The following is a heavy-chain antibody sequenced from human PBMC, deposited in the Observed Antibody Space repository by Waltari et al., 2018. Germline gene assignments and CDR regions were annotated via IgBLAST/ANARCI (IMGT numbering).Heavy chain of an antibody. Sequence: QITLKESGPTLVKPTQTLTLTCTFSGFSLSTSGVGVGWIRQPPGKALEWLALIYWNDDKRYSPSLKSRLTITKDTSKNQVVLTMTNMDPVDTATYYCAHFRDAYCGGDCYSTEYFQHWGQGTLVTVSS. CDR3: AHFRDAYCGGDCYSTEYFQH. CDR2: IYWNDDK. J-gene: IGHJ1*01. V-gene: IGHV2-5*01. D-gene: IGHD2-21*01. CDR1: GFSLSTSGVG.